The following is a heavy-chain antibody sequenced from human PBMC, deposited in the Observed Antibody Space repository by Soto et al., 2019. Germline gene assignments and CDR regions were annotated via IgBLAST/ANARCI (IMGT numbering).Heavy chain of an antibody. CDR3: ARPDEGGYSSNHHYYYALDV. J-gene: IGHJ6*02. D-gene: IGHD3-22*01. V-gene: IGHV1-69*01. Sequence: LVQSGAEVKKPGSSVKVSCKASGGTFRSYSISWVRQAXGQGLEWMGGIIPIFDITNYAQKFQGRVTITADESTSTAYMELSSLGSDDTAVYYCARPDEGGYSSNHHYYYALDVWGQGTTVTV. CDR2: IIPIFDIT. CDR1: GGTFRSYS.